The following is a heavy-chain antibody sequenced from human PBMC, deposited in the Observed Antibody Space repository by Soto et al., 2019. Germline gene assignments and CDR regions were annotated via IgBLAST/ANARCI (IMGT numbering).Heavy chain of an antibody. J-gene: IGHJ3*02. Sequence: GGSLRLSCAASGFTVSSNYMSWVRQAPGKGLEWVSVIYSGGSTYYADSVKGRFTISRDNSKNTLYLQMNSLRAEDTAVYYCASLGYCSSTSCYAFYIWGQGTMVTVSS. D-gene: IGHD2-2*01. CDR3: ASLGYCSSTSCYAFYI. CDR1: GFTVSSNY. CDR2: IYSGGST. V-gene: IGHV3-53*01.